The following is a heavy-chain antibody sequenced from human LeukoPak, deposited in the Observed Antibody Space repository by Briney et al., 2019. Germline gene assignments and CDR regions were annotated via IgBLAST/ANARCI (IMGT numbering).Heavy chain of an antibody. Sequence: PGGSLRLSCAASGFTLSSYWMSWVRQAPGKGLEWVANIKQDGSEKYYVDSVKGRFTISRDNAKNSLYLQMNSLRAEDTAVYYCARDLSQWLPNLGNYFDYWGQGTLVTVSS. J-gene: IGHJ4*02. D-gene: IGHD6-19*01. CDR2: IKQDGSEK. CDR3: ARDLSQWLPNLGNYFDY. CDR1: GFTLSSYW. V-gene: IGHV3-7*03.